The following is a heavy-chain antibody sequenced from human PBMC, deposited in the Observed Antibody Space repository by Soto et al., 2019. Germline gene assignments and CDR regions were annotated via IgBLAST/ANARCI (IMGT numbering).Heavy chain of an antibody. CDR2: VSAYNGNT. Sequence: GASVKVSCKASGYTFTSYGISWVRQAPGQGLEWMGWVSAYNGNTNYAQKLQGRVTMTTDTSTSTAYMELRSLRSDDTAVYSSARDKAYCTGSSCYYMDVRRKGSTVTVSS. CDR1: GYTFTSYG. V-gene: IGHV1-18*01. D-gene: IGHD2-15*01. CDR3: ARDKAYCTGSSCYYMDV. J-gene: IGHJ6*03.